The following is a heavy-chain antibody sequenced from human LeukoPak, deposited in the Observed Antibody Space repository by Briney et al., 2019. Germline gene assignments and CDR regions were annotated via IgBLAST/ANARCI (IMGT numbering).Heavy chain of an antibody. D-gene: IGHD5-24*01. J-gene: IGHJ4*02. CDR3: ARDRSRDGYNFVY. CDR2: IYYSGST. CDR1: GGSISSSSYY. V-gene: IGHV4-39*07. Sequence: SETLSLTCTVSGGSISSSSYYWGWIRQPPGKGLEWIGSIYYSGSTYYNPFLKSRVTISVDTSKNQFSLKLSSVTAADTAVYYCARDRSRDGYNFVYWGQGTLVTVSS.